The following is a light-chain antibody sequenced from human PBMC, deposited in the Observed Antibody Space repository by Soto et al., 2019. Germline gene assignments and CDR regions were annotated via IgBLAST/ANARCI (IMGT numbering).Light chain of an antibody. V-gene: IGLV2-14*01. Sequence: QSVLTQPASVSGSPGQSITISCTGTSSDIGGYNYVSWHQQHPGKAPKLMIYDVTTRSSGVSSRFSGSKSGNTASLTISGLQAEDEADYYCSSYTTSSTWVFGGGTKVTVL. CDR1: SSDIGGYNY. J-gene: IGLJ3*02. CDR2: DVT. CDR3: SSYTTSSTWV.